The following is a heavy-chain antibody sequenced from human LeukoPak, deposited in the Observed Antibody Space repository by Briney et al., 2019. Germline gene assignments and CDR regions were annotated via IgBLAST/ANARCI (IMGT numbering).Heavy chain of an antibody. CDR1: GGSISSSSYY. J-gene: IGHJ4*02. CDR2: IYYSGST. V-gene: IGHV4-39*01. CDR3: ARTIVVVTATSYYFDY. D-gene: IGHD2-21*02. Sequence: SETLSLTCTVSGGSISSSSYYWGWIRQPPGKGLEWIGSIYYSGSTYYNPSLKSRVTISVDTSKNQFSLKLSSVTAADTAVYYCARTIVVVTATSYYFDYWGQGTLVTVSS.